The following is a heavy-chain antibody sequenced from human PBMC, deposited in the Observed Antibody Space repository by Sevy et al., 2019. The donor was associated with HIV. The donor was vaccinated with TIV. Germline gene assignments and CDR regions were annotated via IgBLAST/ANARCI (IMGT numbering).Heavy chain of an antibody. V-gene: IGHV3-7*01. Sequence: GGSLRLSCAASGFTFRAYWMHWVRQAPGKGLEWVANINQGGSEKYYVDSVKGRFTISRDNAKNSLFLQMNSLRAEDTAVYYCARALAAAASSWGQGALVTVSS. J-gene: IGHJ5*02. D-gene: IGHD6-13*01. CDR1: GFTFRAYW. CDR2: INQGGSEK. CDR3: ARALAAAASS.